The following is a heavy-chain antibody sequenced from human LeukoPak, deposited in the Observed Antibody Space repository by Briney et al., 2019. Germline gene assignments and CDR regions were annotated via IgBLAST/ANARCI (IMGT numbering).Heavy chain of an antibody. CDR3: QLLSGYDLNFDY. D-gene: IGHD5-12*01. J-gene: IGHJ4*02. V-gene: IGHV4-39*01. CDR2: IYYSGST. CDR1: GGSISSSSYY. Sequence: SETLSLTCTVSGGSISSSSYYWGWIRQPPGKGLEWIGSIYYSGSTYYNPSLKSRVTISVDTSKNQFSLKLSSVTAADTAVYYCQLLSGYDLNFDYWGQGTLVTVSS.